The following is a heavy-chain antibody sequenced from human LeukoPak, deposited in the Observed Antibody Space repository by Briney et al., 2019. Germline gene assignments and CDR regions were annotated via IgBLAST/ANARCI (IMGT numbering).Heavy chain of an antibody. D-gene: IGHD3-10*01. CDR1: GGSFSGYY. CDR2: INHSGST. CDR3: ARTYYYGSGSRRRTYYFDY. Sequence: SETLSLTCAVYGGSFSGYYWSWIRQPPGKGLEWIGEINHSGSTNYNPSLKSRVTISVDTSKNQFSLKLSSVTAAYTAVYYCARTYYYGSGSRRRTYYFDYWGQGTLVTVSS. J-gene: IGHJ4*02. V-gene: IGHV4-34*01.